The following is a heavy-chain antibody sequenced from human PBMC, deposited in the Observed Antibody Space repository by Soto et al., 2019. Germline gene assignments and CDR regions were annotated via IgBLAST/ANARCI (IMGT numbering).Heavy chain of an antibody. V-gene: IGHV1-2*02. D-gene: IGHD5-12*01. CDR2: INPNSGGT. J-gene: IGHJ6*02. CDR3: AGWAGRGHYYYYYGMDV. Sequence: GASVKVSCKASGYTFTGYYMHWVRQAPGQGLEWMGWINPNSGGTNYAQKFQGRVTMTRDTSISTAYMELSRLRSDDTAVYYCAGWAGRGHYYYYYGMDVWGQGTTVTVSS. CDR1: GYTFTGYY.